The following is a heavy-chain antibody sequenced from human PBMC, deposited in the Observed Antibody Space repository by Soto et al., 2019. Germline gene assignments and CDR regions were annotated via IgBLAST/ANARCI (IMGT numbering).Heavy chain of an antibody. CDR1: GFTFDDKS. D-gene: IGHD3-10*02. V-gene: IGHV3-9*01. CDR3: AIPQDRGRRTMFIY. CDR2: SNWKSDI. J-gene: IGHJ4*02. Sequence: CLRLTCAVSGFTFDDKSMHWVRQAPEKGLEWVSVSNWKSDIGYADSVKGRFTISRDNAENSLYLQMNSLRAEDTALYYCAIPQDRGRRTMFIYWGQGTQVTVSS.